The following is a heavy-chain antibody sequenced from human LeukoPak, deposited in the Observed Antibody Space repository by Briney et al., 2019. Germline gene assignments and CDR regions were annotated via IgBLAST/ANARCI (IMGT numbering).Heavy chain of an antibody. Sequence: SVKVSCKASGGTFSSYAISWVRQAPGQGLEWMGGIIPIFGTANYAQKFQGRVTITADESTSTAYMELSSLRSEDTAVYYCARAGQLVPNGAFDIWGQGTMVTVSS. J-gene: IGHJ3*02. CDR2: IIPIFGTA. CDR3: ARAGQLVPNGAFDI. V-gene: IGHV1-69*13. CDR1: GGTFSSYA. D-gene: IGHD6-6*01.